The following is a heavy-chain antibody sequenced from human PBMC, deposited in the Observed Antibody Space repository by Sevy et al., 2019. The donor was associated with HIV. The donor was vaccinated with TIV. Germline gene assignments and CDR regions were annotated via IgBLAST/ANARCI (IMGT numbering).Heavy chain of an antibody. J-gene: IGHJ4*02. D-gene: IGHD4-17*01. CDR3: AKDGDSRSGLDF. CDR2: VSYDGSNK. CDR1: GFNFSDYG. Sequence: GGSLRLSCVVSGFNFSDYGMHWVRQAPGEGLEWVSAVSYDGSNKLYVDSVKGRFTISRDDSMNSLFLQMNSLRAEDTAIYYCAKDGDSRSGLDFWGQGTLVTVSS. V-gene: IGHV3-30*18.